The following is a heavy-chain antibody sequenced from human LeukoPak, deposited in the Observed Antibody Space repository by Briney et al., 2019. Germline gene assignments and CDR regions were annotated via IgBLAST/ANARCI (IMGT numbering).Heavy chain of an antibody. CDR2: ISSSSSTI. Sequence: PGGSLRLSCAASGFTFSSYSMNWVRQAPGKGLEWVSYISSSSSTIYYADSVKGRFTISRDNAKNSLYLQMNSLRAEDTAVHYCARGGLRLLWFGELFGPFDYWGQGTLVTVSS. CDR1: GFTFSSYS. D-gene: IGHD3-10*01. V-gene: IGHV3-48*01. CDR3: ARGGLRLLWFGELFGPFDY. J-gene: IGHJ4*02.